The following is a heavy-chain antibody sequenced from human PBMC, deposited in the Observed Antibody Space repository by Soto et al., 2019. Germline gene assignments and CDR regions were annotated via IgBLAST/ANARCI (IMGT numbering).Heavy chain of an antibody. J-gene: IGHJ5*02. CDR2: IIPIFGTA. D-gene: IGHD2-15*01. CDR3: ARERSCSGGSCYGDNWFDP. Sequence: QVQLVQSGAEVKKPGSSVKVSCKASGGTFSSYAISWVRQATGQGLEWMGGIIPIFGTANYAQKFQGRVTITADESTSTAYMELSSLRSEDTAVYYCARERSCSGGSCYGDNWFDPWGQGTLVTVSS. CDR1: GGTFSSYA. V-gene: IGHV1-69*12.